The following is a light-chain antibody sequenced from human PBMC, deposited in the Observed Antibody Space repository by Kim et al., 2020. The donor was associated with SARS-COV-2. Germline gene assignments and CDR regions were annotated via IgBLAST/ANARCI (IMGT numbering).Light chain of an antibody. J-gene: IGKJ1*01. CDR1: QSVSSNY. V-gene: IGKV3-20*01. Sequence: PGQSATPSCRASQSVSSNYVAWYQQQPGQAPRLLIYGASNRATGIPDRFSGSGSGTDFTLTIRRLEPEDFAVYYCQQYSTSPHTFGQGTKVDIK. CDR2: GAS. CDR3: QQYSTSPHT.